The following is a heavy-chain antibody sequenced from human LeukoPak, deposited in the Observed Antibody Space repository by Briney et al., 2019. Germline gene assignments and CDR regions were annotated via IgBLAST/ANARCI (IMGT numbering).Heavy chain of an antibody. V-gene: IGHV1-46*01. J-gene: IGHJ4*02. CDR1: GYTFTSYY. D-gene: IGHD3-22*01. Sequence: ASVKVSCKASGYTFTSYYMHWVRQAPGQGLEWMGIVNPSGGSTRYPQKFQGRVTMTTDTSTSTAYMELRSLRSDDTAVYYCARDTYYYDSSGYYRFDYWGQGTLVTVSS. CDR3: ARDTYYYDSSGYYRFDY. CDR2: VNPSGGST.